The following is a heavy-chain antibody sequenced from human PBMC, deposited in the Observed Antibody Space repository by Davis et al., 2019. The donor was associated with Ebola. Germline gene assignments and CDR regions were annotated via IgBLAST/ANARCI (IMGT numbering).Heavy chain of an antibody. CDR1: GFTFDDYA. J-gene: IGHJ4*02. V-gene: IGHV3-9*01. CDR2: ISWNSGSI. CDR3: ARGGYFGLGTYYNAAPFYY. Sequence: SLKISCAASGFTFDDYAMHWVRQAPGKGLEWVSGISWNSGSIGYADSVRGRFTVSRDNSKNTLYLQMNSLRPDDTAVYYCARGGYFGLGTYYNAAPFYYWGQGTLVTVSS. D-gene: IGHD3-10*01.